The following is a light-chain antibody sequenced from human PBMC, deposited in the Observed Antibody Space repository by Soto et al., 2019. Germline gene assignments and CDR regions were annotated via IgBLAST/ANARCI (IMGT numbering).Light chain of an antibody. CDR1: QSISRY. Sequence: DIQMTQSPSSLSASVIDRITITCRASQSISRYLNWYQNKPGKAPKLLINAASSLERGVPSRFSGGGSGTDFTLNISSLQPDDFATYYCQQNYRATPWTFGQGTKVDIK. J-gene: IGKJ1*01. V-gene: IGKV1-39*01. CDR2: AAS. CDR3: QQNYRATPWT.